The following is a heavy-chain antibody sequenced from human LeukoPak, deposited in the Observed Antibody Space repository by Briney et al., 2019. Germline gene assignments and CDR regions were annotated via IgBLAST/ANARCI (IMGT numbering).Heavy chain of an antibody. CDR2: IKKDGSEE. CDR3: ASSYDSSGND. J-gene: IGHJ4*02. V-gene: IGHV3-7*01. D-gene: IGHD3-22*01. Sequence: GESLRLSCAASGFSFDTYWMSWVRQAPGKGLEWVANIKKDGSEEYYVGSERGRFTISRDNAKSSLYLQMNSLTVEVSAVYYCASSYDSSGNDWGQGTLVTVSS. CDR1: GFSFDTYW.